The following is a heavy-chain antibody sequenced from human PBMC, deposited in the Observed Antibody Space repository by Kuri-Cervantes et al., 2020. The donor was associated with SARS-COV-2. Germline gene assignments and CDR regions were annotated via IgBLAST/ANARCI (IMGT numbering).Heavy chain of an antibody. CDR1: GFTVSTNY. V-gene: IGHV3-53*01. D-gene: IGHD1-1*01. CDR2: IYSSGNT. CDR3: ARLSLEPFES. J-gene: IGHJ4*02. Sequence: GESLKISCAASGFTVSTNYMSWVRQAPGKGLEWVSLIYSSGNTHYADSVKGRFTISRDDSKNSLFLQMNRLKTEDTAVYYCARLSLEPFESSGQGTLVTVSS.